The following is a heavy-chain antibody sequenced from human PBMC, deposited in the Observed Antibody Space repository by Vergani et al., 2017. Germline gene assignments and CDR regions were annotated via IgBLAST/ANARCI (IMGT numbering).Heavy chain of an antibody. D-gene: IGHD3-10*01. CDR3: AKDQVALWFGESDLDY. CDR1: GFTFSSYG. Sequence: QVQLVESGGGVVQPGRSLRLSCAASGFTFSSYGMHWVRQAPGKGLEWVAVISYDGSNKYYADSVKGRFTISRDNSKNTLYLQMNSLRAEDTAVYYCAKDQVALWFGESDLDYWGQGTLVTVSS. CDR2: ISYDGSNK. J-gene: IGHJ4*02. V-gene: IGHV3-30*18.